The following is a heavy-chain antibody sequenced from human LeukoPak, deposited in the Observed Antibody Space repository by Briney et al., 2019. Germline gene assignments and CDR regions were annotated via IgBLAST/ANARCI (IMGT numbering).Heavy chain of an antibody. Sequence: GGSLRLSCAAWGFTFSSYAMSWVRQAPGKGLEWVSTIGGSGDNTYYADSVKGRFTIPRDNSKNTLYLRMNSLRAEDTAVYYCAKSINYWFDSWGQGTLVTVSS. CDR1: GFTFSSYA. V-gene: IGHV3-23*01. CDR2: IGGSGDNT. J-gene: IGHJ5*01. CDR3: AKSINYWFDS. D-gene: IGHD1-1*01.